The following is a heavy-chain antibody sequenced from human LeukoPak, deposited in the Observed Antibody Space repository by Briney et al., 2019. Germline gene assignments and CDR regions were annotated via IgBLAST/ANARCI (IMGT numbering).Heavy chain of an antibody. CDR3: ARGRAVAAFDY. CDR2: IIPIFGTA. J-gene: IGHJ4*02. V-gene: IGHV1-69*06. CDR1: GGTFSRYG. Sequence: ASVKVSCKASGGTFSRYGISWVRQAPGQGLEWMGGIIPIFGTANYAQKFQGRVTITADKSTSTAYMELSSLRSEDTAVYYCARGRAVAAFDYWGQGTLVTVSS. D-gene: IGHD6-19*01.